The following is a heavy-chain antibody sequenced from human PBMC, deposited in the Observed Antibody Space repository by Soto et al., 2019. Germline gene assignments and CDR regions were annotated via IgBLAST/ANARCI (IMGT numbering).Heavy chain of an antibody. J-gene: IGHJ4*02. CDR1: GFAFTTYW. CDR2: IKSDGTTT. V-gene: IGHV3-74*01. D-gene: IGHD2-2*01. CDR3: ASLFASTYPPRSFDH. Sequence: PGGSLRLSCEASGFAFTTYWMHWVRQAPGKGLVWVSGIKSDGTTTTYADSVKGRFTISRDNAKNTLYLQMSSLSAEDTAVYYCASLFASTYPPRSFDHWGQGTQVTVCS.